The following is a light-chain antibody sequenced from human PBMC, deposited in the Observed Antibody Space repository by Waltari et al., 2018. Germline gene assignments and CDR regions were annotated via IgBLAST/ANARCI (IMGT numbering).Light chain of an antibody. CDR3: QQYHSVPPT. Sequence: DIVLTQSPASLAMSLGERATINCKSSQSLLYSSDNRNYLAWYQQKPGQPPKLLIYWASTRESGVPDRFSGSESGTSFTLTISSLQAEDVAVYYCQQYHSVPPTFGQGTKVQIK. J-gene: IGKJ1*01. V-gene: IGKV4-1*01. CDR2: WAS. CDR1: QSLLYSSDNRNY.